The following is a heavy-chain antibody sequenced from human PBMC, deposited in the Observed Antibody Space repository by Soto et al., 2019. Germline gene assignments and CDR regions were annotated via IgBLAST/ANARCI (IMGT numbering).Heavy chain of an antibody. CDR1: GFTFSSYG. D-gene: IGHD7-27*01. CDR3: ATSQTGADYYYYGMDV. Sequence: GGSLRLSCAASGFTFSSYGMHWVRQAPGKGLEWVAVIWYDGSNKYYADTVKGRFTISRDNSKNTLYLQMNSLRSEDTALFYCATSQTGADYYYYGMDVWGQGTTVTVSS. J-gene: IGHJ6*02. V-gene: IGHV3-33*01. CDR2: IWYDGSNK.